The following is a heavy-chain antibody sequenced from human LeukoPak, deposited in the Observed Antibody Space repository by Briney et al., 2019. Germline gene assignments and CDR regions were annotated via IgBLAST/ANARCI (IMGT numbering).Heavy chain of an antibody. J-gene: IGHJ4*02. Sequence: ASVQVSCQGSGYTLTSYWIQWVRQAPGQGLEWMGLINPDGGSTAYAHRIQGRVTMTRDTSTSTVYMDLSSLRSEDTAMYYCARAPRNSSTMLDYWGQGTLVTVSS. CDR1: GYTLTSYW. CDR3: ARAPRNSSTMLDY. CDR2: INPDGGST. D-gene: IGHD6-13*01. V-gene: IGHV1-46*01.